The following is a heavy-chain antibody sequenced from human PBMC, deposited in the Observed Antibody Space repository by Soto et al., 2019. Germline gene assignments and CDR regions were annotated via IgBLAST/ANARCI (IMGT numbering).Heavy chain of an antibody. J-gene: IGHJ4*02. CDR3: ARDSRPSPIYCSGGSCYSEAFDY. CDR2: IIPIFGTA. CDR1: GGTFSSYA. V-gene: IGHV1-69*01. D-gene: IGHD2-15*01. Sequence: QVQLVQSGAEVKKPGSSVKVSCKASGGTFSSYAISWVRQAPGQGLEWMGGIIPIFGTANYAQKFQGRVTITADESTSRAYMELSSLRSEDTAVYYCARDSRPSPIYCSGGSCYSEAFDYWGQGTLVTVSS.